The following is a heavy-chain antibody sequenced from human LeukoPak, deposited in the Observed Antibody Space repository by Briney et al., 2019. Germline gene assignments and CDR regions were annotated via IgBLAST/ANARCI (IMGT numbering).Heavy chain of an antibody. D-gene: IGHD2-2*01. J-gene: IGHJ4*02. CDR2: ISGSGGST. CDR3: AKGGRYQLQTDFDY. V-gene: IGHV3-23*01. Sequence: ASVKVSCKASGGTFSSYAMSWVRQAPGKGLEWVSAISGSGGSTYYADSVKGRSTISRDNSKNTLYLQMNSLRAEDTAVYYCAKGGRYQLQTDFDYWGQGTLVTVSS. CDR1: GGTFSSYA.